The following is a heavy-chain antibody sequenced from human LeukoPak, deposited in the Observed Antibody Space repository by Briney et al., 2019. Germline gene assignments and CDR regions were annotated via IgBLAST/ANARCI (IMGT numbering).Heavy chain of an antibody. V-gene: IGHV1-8*03. J-gene: IGHJ3*02. CDR1: GYTFTSLD. CDR2: MNPKNGNT. Sequence: ASVEVSCKASGYTFTSLDISWVRQANGQGLEWLGWMNPKNGNTGYAQKFRGRVTITRDTSESIAYMELSGLRSDDTAVYYCARVHPGYKSAFLRAFDMWGQGTMVIVSS. CDR3: ARVHPGYKSAFLRAFDM. D-gene: IGHD1-14*01.